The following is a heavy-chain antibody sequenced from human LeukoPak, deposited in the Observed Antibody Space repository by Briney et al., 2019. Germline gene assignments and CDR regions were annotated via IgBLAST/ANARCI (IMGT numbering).Heavy chain of an antibody. Sequence: PGGSLRLSCAASGFTFSSYAMHWVRQAPGKGLEWVAVISYDGSNKYYADSVKGRFTISRDNSKNTLYLQMNSLRAEDTAAYYCVKDRGGYSSSSFGSWGQGTLVTVSS. J-gene: IGHJ4*02. CDR3: VKDRGGYSSSSFGS. CDR1: GFTFSSYA. CDR2: ISYDGSNK. V-gene: IGHV3-30-3*01. D-gene: IGHD6-13*01.